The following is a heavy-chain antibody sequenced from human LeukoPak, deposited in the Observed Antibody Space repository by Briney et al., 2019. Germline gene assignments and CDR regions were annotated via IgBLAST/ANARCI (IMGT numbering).Heavy chain of an antibody. CDR2: INPNSGGT. CDR3: AREYYDILTGYTDAFDI. J-gene: IGHJ3*02. D-gene: IGHD3-9*01. V-gene: IGHV1-2*02. Sequence: ASVKVSCKASGYTFTGYYMHWVRQAPGQGLERMGWINPNSGGTNYAQKFQGRVTITRDTSISTAYMELSRLRSDDTAVYYCAREYYDILTGYTDAFDIWGQGTMVTVSS. CDR1: GYTFTGYY.